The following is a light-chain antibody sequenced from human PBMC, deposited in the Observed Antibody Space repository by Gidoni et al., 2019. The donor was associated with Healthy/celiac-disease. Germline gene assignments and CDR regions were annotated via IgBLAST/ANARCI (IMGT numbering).Light chain of an antibody. CDR1: QDISNY. Sequence: IQMTPSPSSLSASVGDRVTITCQASQDISNYLNWYQQKPGKAPKLLIYDASNLETGVPSRFSGSRSGTDFTFTISSLQPEDIATYYCQQYDNLPPLTFGGGTKVEIK. CDR3: QQYDNLPPLT. CDR2: DAS. V-gene: IGKV1-33*01. J-gene: IGKJ4*01.